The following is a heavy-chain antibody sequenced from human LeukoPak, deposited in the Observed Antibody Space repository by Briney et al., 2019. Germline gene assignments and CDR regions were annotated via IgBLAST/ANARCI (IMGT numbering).Heavy chain of an antibody. CDR3: ARCRNSGFMADDYFDY. V-gene: IGHV3-48*03. J-gene: IGHJ4*02. CDR1: GFTFSSYE. D-gene: IGHD4-23*01. CDR2: ISSSGSTI. Sequence: GGSLRLSCAASGFTFSSYEMNWVRQAPGKGLEWVSYISSSGSTIYYADSVKGRFTISRDNAKNSLYLQMNSLRAEDTAVYYCARCRNSGFMADDYFDYWGQGTLVTVSS.